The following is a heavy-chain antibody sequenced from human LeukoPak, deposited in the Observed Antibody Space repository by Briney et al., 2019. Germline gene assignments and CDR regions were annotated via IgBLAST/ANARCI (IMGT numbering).Heavy chain of an antibody. D-gene: IGHD2-15*01. Sequence: GGSLRLSCAASGFTFSNSALSWVRQAPGKGLEWVSDISGRGGSTYYAAPVKGRFTISRDNSKNTLYRQMNSLRAEDTAVYYCAKRIQSAMATGYWGQGTLATVSS. J-gene: IGHJ4*02. CDR1: GFTFSNSA. V-gene: IGHV3-23*01. CDR3: AKRIQSAMATGY. CDR2: ISGRGGST.